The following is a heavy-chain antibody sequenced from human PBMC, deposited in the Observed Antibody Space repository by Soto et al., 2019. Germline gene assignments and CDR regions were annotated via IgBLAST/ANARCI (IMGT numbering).Heavy chain of an antibody. CDR1: GFTFSSYG. CDR2: ISYDGSNK. D-gene: IGHD3-16*01. V-gene: IGHV3-30*18. Sequence: QVQLVESGGGVVQPGRSLRLSCAASGFTFSSYGMHWVRQAPGKGLEWVAVISYDGSNKYYADSVKGRFTISRDNSKNTLFLQLMSLRGADTAVYYCAEDRWGERGDDYYYGMDVWGQGTTVTVSS. J-gene: IGHJ6*02. CDR3: AEDRWGERGDDYYYGMDV.